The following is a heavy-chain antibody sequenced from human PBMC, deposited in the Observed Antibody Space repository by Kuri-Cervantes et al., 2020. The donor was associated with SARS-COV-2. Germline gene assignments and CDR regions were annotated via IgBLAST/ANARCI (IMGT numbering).Heavy chain of an antibody. D-gene: IGHD4-17*01. CDR2: IYYSGST. CDR1: GGSISSYY. CDR3: ARGASYGDFDY. V-gene: IGHV4-59*01. Sequence: SQTLSLTCAVSGGSISSYYWSWIRQPPGKGLEWIGYIYYSGSTNYNPSLKSRVTISVDTSKNQFSLKLSSVTAADTAVYYCARGASYGDFDYWGQGTLVTVSS. J-gene: IGHJ4*02.